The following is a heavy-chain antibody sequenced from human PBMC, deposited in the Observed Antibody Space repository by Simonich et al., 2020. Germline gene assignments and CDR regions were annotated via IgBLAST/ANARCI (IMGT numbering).Heavy chain of an antibody. D-gene: IGHD1-1*01. Sequence: EVQLVESGGGLVKPGGSLRLSCAASGFTFSSYSMNWVRQAPGKGLDGVSSISSSSSYIYYADSVKGLFTISRDNAKNSLYLQMNSLRAEDTAVYYCARANERDYWGQGTLVTVSS. CDR1: GFTFSSYS. J-gene: IGHJ4*02. CDR2: ISSSSSYI. V-gene: IGHV3-21*01. CDR3: ARANERDY.